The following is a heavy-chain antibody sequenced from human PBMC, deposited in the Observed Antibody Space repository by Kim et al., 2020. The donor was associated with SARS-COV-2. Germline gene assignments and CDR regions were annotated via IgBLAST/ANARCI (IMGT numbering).Heavy chain of an antibody. CDR2: INSDGSST. Sequence: GGSLRLSCAASGFTFSSYWMHWVRQAPGKGLVWVSRINSDGSSTSYADSVKGRFTISRDNAKNTLYLQMNSLRAEDTAVYYCARDHQQLGPYNWFDPWGQGTLVTVSS. V-gene: IGHV3-74*01. CDR3: ARDHQQLGPYNWFDP. D-gene: IGHD6-6*01. CDR1: GFTFSSYW. J-gene: IGHJ5*02.